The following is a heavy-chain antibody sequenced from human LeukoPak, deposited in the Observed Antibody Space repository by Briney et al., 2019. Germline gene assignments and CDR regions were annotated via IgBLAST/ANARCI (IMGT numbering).Heavy chain of an antibody. Sequence: SETLSLTCTVSGHSISSGYYWGWIRQPPGKGLEWIGSIYHSGSTYYKPSLKSRVTISVDTSKNQFSLKLSSVTAADTAVYYCARSRFLEWLVHDAFDIWGQGTMVTVSS. CDR3: ARSRFLEWLVHDAFDI. D-gene: IGHD3-3*01. CDR1: GHSISSGYY. J-gene: IGHJ3*02. V-gene: IGHV4-38-2*02. CDR2: IYHSGST.